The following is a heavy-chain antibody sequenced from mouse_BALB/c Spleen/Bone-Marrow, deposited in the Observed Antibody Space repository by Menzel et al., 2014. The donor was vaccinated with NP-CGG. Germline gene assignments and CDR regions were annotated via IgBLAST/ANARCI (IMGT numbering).Heavy chain of an antibody. D-gene: IGHD2-4*01. V-gene: IGHV1-69*02. Sequence: VQLQQSGVEFVKPGASVKLSCKASGYTFTSYWMHWVKQRPGQGLVWIGEIDPSDSYTKYNQNFKGKATLTVDKSSSTAYMQLSSLTSEDSAVYYCARTYYDYDWFAYWVLGTLVTVSA. J-gene: IGHJ3*01. CDR1: GYTFTSYW. CDR3: ARTYYDYDWFAY. CDR2: IDPSDSYT.